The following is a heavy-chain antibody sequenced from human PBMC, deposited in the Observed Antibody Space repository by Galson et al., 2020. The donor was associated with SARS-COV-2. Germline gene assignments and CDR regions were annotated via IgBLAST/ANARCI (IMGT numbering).Heavy chain of an antibody. D-gene: IGHD3-3*01. V-gene: IGHV1-8*01. CDR1: GYTFTSYD. CDR2: MNPNSGNT. CDR3: ARLRTYYDFWSGSFYYYYAMDV. Sequence: ASVKVSCKASGYTFTSYDINWVRQATGQGLEWMGWMNPNSGNTGYAQKFQGRVTMTRNTSISTAYMELSSLRSEDTAVYYCARLRTYYDFWSGSFYYYYAMDVWGQGTTVTVSS. J-gene: IGHJ6*02.